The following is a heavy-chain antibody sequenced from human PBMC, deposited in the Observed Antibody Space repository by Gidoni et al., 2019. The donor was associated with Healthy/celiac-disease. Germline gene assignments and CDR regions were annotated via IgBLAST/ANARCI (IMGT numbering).Heavy chain of an antibody. J-gene: IGHJ6*02. D-gene: IGHD4-17*01. V-gene: IGHV3-7*01. CDR3: ARDRADYGGNSYYYYYGMDV. Sequence: EVQLVESGGGLVQPGGSLRLSCAASGFTCSSYWMSWVRQAPGKGLEWVANIKQDGSEKYYVCAVKGRFTISRDNAKNSLYLQMNSLRAEDTAVYYCARDRADYGGNSYYYYYGMDVWGQGTTVTVSS. CDR1: GFTCSSYW. CDR2: IKQDGSEK.